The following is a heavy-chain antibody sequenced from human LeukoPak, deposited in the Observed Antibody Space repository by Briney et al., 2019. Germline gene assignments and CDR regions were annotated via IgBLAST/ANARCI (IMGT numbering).Heavy chain of an antibody. Sequence: GASVKVSCKASGGTFSSYAISWVRQAPGQGLEWMGGIIPIFGTANYAQKFQGRVTITTDESTSTAYMELSSLRSEDTAVYYCARAEVVTIFGVVIKYNWFDPGGQGTLVTVSS. CDR1: GGTFSSYA. J-gene: IGHJ5*02. D-gene: IGHD3-3*01. V-gene: IGHV1-69*05. CDR3: ARAEVVTIFGVVIKYNWFDP. CDR2: IIPIFGTA.